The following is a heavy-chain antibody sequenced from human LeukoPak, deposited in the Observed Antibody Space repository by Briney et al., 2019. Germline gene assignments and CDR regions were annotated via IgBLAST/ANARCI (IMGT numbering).Heavy chain of an antibody. J-gene: IGHJ4*02. Sequence: SESLSLTCAVYGGSFSGYYWSWIRQPPGKGLEWIGEINHSGTSNYNPSLKSRITISVDTSKNQFSLKLSSVTAADTAVYYCARGLGSGSYYHYWGQGTLVTVSS. CDR3: ARGLGSGSYYHY. D-gene: IGHD1-26*01. CDR1: GGSFSGYY. V-gene: IGHV4-34*01. CDR2: INHSGTS.